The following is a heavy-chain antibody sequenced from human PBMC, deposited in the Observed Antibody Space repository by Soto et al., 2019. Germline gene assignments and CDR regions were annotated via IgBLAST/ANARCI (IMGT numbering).Heavy chain of an antibody. V-gene: IGHV1-69*01. CDR1: GGTFRSYA. Sequence: QVQLVQSGAEVKKPGSSVKVSCKASGGTFRSYAISGVRQAPGQGLEWMGGIIPIFGTANYAQKFQGRVTITADESTSTAYMELSSLRAEDTAVYYCAGPGHYYGSGRYYKGGDWGQGTLVTVSS. J-gene: IGHJ4*02. CDR2: IIPIFGTA. D-gene: IGHD3-10*01. CDR3: AGPGHYYGSGRYYKGGD.